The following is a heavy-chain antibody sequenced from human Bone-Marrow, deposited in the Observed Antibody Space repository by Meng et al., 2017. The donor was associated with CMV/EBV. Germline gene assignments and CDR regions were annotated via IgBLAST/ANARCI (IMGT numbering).Heavy chain of an antibody. V-gene: IGHV1-69*02. CDR1: GGPFSSYT. D-gene: IGHD7-27*01. CDR2: IIPILGIA. CDR3: ARGKLGHFDY. J-gene: IGHJ4*02. Sequence: SVNLACKASGGPFSSYTISWVRQAPGQGLEWMGRIIPILGIANYAQKFQGRVTITTDESTSTAYMELSSLRSEDTAVYYCARGKLGHFDYWGQGTLVTVSS.